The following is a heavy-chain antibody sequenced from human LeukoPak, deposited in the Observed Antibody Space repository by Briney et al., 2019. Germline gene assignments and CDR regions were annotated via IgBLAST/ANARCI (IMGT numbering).Heavy chain of an antibody. CDR2: IKEDGSEK. J-gene: IGHJ4*02. Sequence: GGSLRLSCAASEFIFRNFWMTWVRQALGKGLEWVANIKEDGSEKYYVDSVKGRFTISRDNAKNSLYLQMSSLTAEDTAVYYCARGRLGGDYWGQGTLVTVSS. V-gene: IGHV3-7*01. D-gene: IGHD3-10*01. CDR1: EFIFRNFW. CDR3: ARGRLGGDY.